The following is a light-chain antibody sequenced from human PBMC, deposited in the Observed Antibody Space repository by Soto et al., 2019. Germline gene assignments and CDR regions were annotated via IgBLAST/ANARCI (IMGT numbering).Light chain of an antibody. Sequence: EIVLTQSPGTLSLSPGERATLSCRASQSVSSSYLAWYQQTPGQAPRLLIYGASSRATGIPDRFSGSGSGTDFTLTISRLEAEDCAVYYCQHYGSSSWTFGQGAKVESK. CDR3: QHYGSSSWT. V-gene: IGKV3-20*01. CDR2: GAS. J-gene: IGKJ1*01. CDR1: QSVSSSY.